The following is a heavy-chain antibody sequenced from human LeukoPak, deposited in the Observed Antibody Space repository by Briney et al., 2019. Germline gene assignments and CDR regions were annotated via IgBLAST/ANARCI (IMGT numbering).Heavy chain of an antibody. J-gene: IGHJ4*02. CDR3: AKSNSPYPMDYIFDF. CDR2: ISNDGSIT. V-gene: IGHV3-30*18. D-gene: IGHD4-11*01. CDR1: GFSFSSYG. Sequence: GGSLRLSCAASGFSFSSYGMHWVRQAPGKGLEWVAVISNDGSITKYGDSVKGRFTISRDNSKNTLYVQMNSLRTDDAAVYYCAKSNSPYPMDYIFDFWGQGTLVTVSS.